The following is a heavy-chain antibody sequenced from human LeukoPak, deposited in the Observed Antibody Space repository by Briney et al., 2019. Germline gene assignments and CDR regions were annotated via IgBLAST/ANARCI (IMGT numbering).Heavy chain of an antibody. CDR1: GGSLSSYY. J-gene: IGHJ4*02. CDR2: IFYSGST. Sequence: SETLSLTCTVSGGSLSSYYWSWVRQPPGKGLEWIGYIFYSGSTNYNPSLKSRVTISLDASKNQFSLRLRSVTAADTAVYYCARAGYYDIWTADYWGQGTLVTISS. D-gene: IGHD3-9*01. V-gene: IGHV4-59*13. CDR3: ARAGYYDIWTADY.